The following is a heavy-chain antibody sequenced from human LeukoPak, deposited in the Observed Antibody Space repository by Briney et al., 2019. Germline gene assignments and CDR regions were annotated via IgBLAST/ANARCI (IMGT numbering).Heavy chain of an antibody. CDR3: ARGSLERITRYYYYGMDV. J-gene: IGHJ6*02. V-gene: IGHV4-59*01. D-gene: IGHD2/OR15-2a*01. CDR2: IYYGGST. CDR1: GGSISSYY. Sequence: PSETLSLTCTVSGGSISSYYWGWIRQPPGKGLEWIGYIYYGGSTNYNPSLKSRVTISVDTSKNQFSLKLSSVTAADTAVYYCARGSLERITRYYYYGMDVWGQGTTVTVSS.